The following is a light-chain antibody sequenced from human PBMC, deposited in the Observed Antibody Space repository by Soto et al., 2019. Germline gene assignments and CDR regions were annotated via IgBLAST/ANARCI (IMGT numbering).Light chain of an antibody. J-gene: IGKJ2*01. V-gene: IGKV3D-15*01. CDR3: QQYNNWLYT. Sequence: EIVMTQSPATLSVSPGERATLSCRASQSVSSNLAWYQQKPGQAPRLLIYGASTRATGIPARFSGSGSGTDVTLTISSLQSEDFAVYYCQQYNNWLYTFGQGTKLEIK. CDR2: GAS. CDR1: QSVSSN.